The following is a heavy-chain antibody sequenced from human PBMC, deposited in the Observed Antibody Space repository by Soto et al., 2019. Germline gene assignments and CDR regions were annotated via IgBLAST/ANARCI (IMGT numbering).Heavy chain of an antibody. J-gene: IGHJ6*02. CDR2: INHSGGT. Sequence: SETLSLTCGVYDGSFSGYYWTWIRQAPGKGLEWIGEINHSGGTNYNRSLKSRVTISVDTSKNQLSLTLYSVTAADTAVYYCARDRQYYQFWSGYQNERPYGMDVWGQGTTVTVSS. CDR1: DGSFSGYY. CDR3: ARDRQYYQFWSGYQNERPYGMDV. D-gene: IGHD3-3*02. V-gene: IGHV4-34*01.